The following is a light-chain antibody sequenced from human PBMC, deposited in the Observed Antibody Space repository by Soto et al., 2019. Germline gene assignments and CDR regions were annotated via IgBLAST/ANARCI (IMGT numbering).Light chain of an antibody. V-gene: IGKV3-15*01. CDR2: GAS. CDR1: QSVNHN. Sequence: MSLSPVTLSASPGKRVSLSCRASQSVNHNLAWYLQKPGQAPRLLISGASTGATGIPARFSGSGSGTEFTLTISSLQSEDCAVYYCQQYYTWPITFGGRTKVDIK. CDR3: QQYYTWPIT. J-gene: IGKJ4*01.